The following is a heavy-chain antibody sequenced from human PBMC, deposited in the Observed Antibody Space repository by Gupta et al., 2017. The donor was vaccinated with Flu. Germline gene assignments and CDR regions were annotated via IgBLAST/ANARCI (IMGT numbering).Heavy chain of an antibody. D-gene: IGHD2-15*01. CDR2: LNQGGTER. J-gene: IGHJ4*01. CDR3: AREGSGWRANAGGPGDY. Sequence: EGQLVKSGGGVAQPGRSSRLSCGASGFSGGTYGLTWVRQAPGKGLAWVASLNQGGTERYLVDFGCGRLAGSRDTATGALSLHSNILRAENTAVYYCAREGSGWRANAGGPGDYWGQGALVTVSS. V-gene: IGHV3-7*01. CDR1: GFSGGTYG.